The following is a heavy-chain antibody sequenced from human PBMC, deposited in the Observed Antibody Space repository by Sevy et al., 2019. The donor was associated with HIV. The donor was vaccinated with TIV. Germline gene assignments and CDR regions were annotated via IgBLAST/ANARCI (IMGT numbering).Heavy chain of an antibody. Sequence: GGSLRLSCAASGFTFSSYGMHWVRQAPGKGLEWVAVIWYDGINKYYGESVKGRFTISRENSKNTVYLQMNSLRAEDTAVYYCARAGDIVEVVADYGMDVWGQGTTVTVSS. CDR3: ARAGDIVEVVADYGMDV. J-gene: IGHJ6*02. CDR1: GFTFSSYG. CDR2: IWYDGINK. V-gene: IGHV3-33*01. D-gene: IGHD2-15*01.